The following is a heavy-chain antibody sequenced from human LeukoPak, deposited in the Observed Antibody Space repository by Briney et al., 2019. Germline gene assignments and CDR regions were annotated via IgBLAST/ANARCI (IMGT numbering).Heavy chain of an antibody. CDR2: FDPEDGET. CDR1: GYTLTELS. CDR3: LGLLPDFDY. Sequence: EASVQVSCKVSGYTLTELSMHWVRQAPGKGLEWMGGFDPEDGETIYAQKFQGRVTMTEDTSTDTAYMELSSLRSEDTAVYYCLGLLPDFDYWGQGTLVTVSS. D-gene: IGHD3-22*01. J-gene: IGHJ4*02. V-gene: IGHV1-24*01.